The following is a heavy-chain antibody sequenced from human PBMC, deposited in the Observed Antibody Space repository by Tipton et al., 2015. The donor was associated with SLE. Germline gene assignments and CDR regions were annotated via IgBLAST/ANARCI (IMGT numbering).Heavy chain of an antibody. CDR1: GFSFRSYG. D-gene: IGHD1-1*01. CDR3: ARDAPTTGTTKYFDY. CDR2: IWYDGSYK. Sequence: SLRLSCAASGFSFRSYGMHWVRQAPGRGLEWVSLIWYDGSYKYYADSVKGRFTISRDNSKNTLYLQMNSLRAEDTAVYYCARDAPTTGTTKYFDYWGQGTLVTVSS. V-gene: IGHV3-33*08. J-gene: IGHJ4*02.